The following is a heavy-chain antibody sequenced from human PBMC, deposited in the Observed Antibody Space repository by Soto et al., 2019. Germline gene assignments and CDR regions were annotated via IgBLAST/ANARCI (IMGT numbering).Heavy chain of an antibody. CDR3: ARHPSNYDFWSAHFDY. J-gene: IGHJ4*02. Sequence: SETLSLTCTVSGGSISSYYWSWIRQPPGSGLEWIGYIYYSGSTNYNPSLKSRVTMSVDTSKNQFSLKLSSVTAADTAVYYCARHPSNYDFWSAHFDYWGQGTLGTVSS. V-gene: IGHV4-59*08. D-gene: IGHD3-3*01. CDR1: GGSISSYY. CDR2: IYYSGST.